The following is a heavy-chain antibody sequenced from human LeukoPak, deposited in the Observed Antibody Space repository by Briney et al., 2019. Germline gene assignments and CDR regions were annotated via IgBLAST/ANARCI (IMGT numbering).Heavy chain of an antibody. D-gene: IGHD3-10*01. V-gene: IGHV3-11*06. CDR2: IGSSSSYT. J-gene: IGHJ4*02. CDR3: ARDLKGSENDY. Sequence: KAGGSLRLSCAASGFTFSDYYMSWIRQAPGKGLGWVSYIGSSSSYTNYADSVKGRHTNSRDNAKNALYLQMNSLRAEDTALYYCARDLKGSENDYWGQGTLVTVSS. CDR1: GFTFSDYY.